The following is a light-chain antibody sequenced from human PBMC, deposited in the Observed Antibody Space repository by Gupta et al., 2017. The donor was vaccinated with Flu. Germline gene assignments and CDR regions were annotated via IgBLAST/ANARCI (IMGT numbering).Light chain of an antibody. CDR1: SGHSTYR. V-gene: IGLV4-69*01. CDR3: QTYGAGSNYV. J-gene: IGLJ1*01. Sequence: TCTMSSGHSTYRIEWHHQQPRKGPPDTMNLWSDESYSQGAGLPGRFSASRSGAAHSLTISLHGEEEEADYYCQTYGAGSNYVFGAGTRVTVL. CDR2: LWSDESY.